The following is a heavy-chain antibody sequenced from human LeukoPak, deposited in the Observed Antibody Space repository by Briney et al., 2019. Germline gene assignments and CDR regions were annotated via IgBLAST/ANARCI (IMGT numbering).Heavy chain of an antibody. V-gene: IGHV4-61*02. CDR1: GGSISSGSYY. D-gene: IGHD3-3*02. J-gene: IGHJ4*02. Sequence: SETLSLTCTVSGGSISSGSYYWSWIRQPAGKGLEWIGRIYTSGSTNYNPSLKSRVTISVDTSKNQFSLQLNSVTPEDTAVYYCARVSRRLLDYWGQGTLVTVSS. CDR3: ARVSRRLLDY. CDR2: IYTSGST.